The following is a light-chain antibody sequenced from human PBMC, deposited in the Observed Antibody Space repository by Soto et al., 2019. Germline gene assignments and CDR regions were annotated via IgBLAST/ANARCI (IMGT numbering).Light chain of an antibody. CDR3: QEDYSAPYT. J-gene: IGKJ2*01. Sequence: DLVITQSPDSLSVSLGERATINCKSSRNVIHSSSNKNYLAWYKQKPGQPPKLLIYLASTRESGVPDRFSGIESWTDFTISSSSLQAEDVAVYSCQEDYSAPYTFGQGTKL. CDR1: RNVIHSSSNKNY. CDR2: LAS. V-gene: IGKV4-1*01.